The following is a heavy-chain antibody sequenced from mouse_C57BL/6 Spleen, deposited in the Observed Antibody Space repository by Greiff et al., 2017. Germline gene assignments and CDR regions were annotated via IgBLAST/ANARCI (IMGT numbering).Heavy chain of an antibody. V-gene: IGHV1-26*01. Sequence: EVQLQQSGPELVKPGASVKISCKASGYTFTDYYMNWVKQSHGKSLEWIGDINPNNGGTSYNQKFKGKATLTVDKSSSTAYMELRSLTSEDSAVYYCARKDDYDTGGYYYAMDDWGQGTSVTVSS. CDR1: GYTFTDYY. D-gene: IGHD2-4*01. J-gene: IGHJ4*01. CDR3: ARKDDYDTGGYYYAMDD. CDR2: INPNNGGT.